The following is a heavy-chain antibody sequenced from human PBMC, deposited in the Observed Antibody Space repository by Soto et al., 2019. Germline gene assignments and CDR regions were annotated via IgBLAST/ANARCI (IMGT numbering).Heavy chain of an antibody. CDR3: ARGIGYSSVSWFDP. J-gene: IGHJ5*02. V-gene: IGHV4-34*01. D-gene: IGHD6-25*01. Sequence: QVQLQQWGAGLLKPSETLSLTCAVYGGSFSGYYWSWIRQPPGKGLAWNGEINHSGSTNYNPSLKRRVTISVDTSKNQFSLKLSSVTAADTAVYYCARGIGYSSVSWFDPWGQGTLVTVSS. CDR1: GGSFSGYY. CDR2: INHSGST.